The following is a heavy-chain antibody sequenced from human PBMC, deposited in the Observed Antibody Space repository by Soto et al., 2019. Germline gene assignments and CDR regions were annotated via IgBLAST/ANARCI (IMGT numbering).Heavy chain of an antibody. Sequence: SHSKTASEGNCGNYARHRISKKKGKGLECVAVISYDGSNKYYADSVNGRFTISRDNSKNTLYLQMNSLRAEDTAVYYCARERWQNNWNCLRYYNSVTAVLVQRT. CDR2: ISYDGSNK. J-gene: IGHJ6*02. D-gene: IGHD1-7*01. CDR1: EGNCGNYA. V-gene: IGHV3-30-3*01. CDR3: ARERWQNNWNCLRYYNSVTAV.